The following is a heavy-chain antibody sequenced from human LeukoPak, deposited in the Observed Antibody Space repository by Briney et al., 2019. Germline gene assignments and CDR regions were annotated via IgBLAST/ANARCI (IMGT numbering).Heavy chain of an antibody. CDR2: IYYSGST. V-gene: IGHV4-59*01. CDR1: GGSISSYY. D-gene: IGHD2-8*01. CDR3: ARARGYCTNGVCYTGYFEH. J-gene: IGHJ1*01. Sequence: SETPSLTCTVSGGSISSYYWSWIRQPPGKELEWIGYIYYSGSTNYNPSLKIQVPISVDTSKNQFSLKLSPVTAADTALYYCARARGYCTNGVCYTGYFEHWGQGTLVTVSS.